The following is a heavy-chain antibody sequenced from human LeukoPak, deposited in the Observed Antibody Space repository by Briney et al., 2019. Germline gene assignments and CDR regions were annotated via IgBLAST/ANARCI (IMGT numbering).Heavy chain of an antibody. J-gene: IGHJ4*02. V-gene: IGHV3-21*01. Sequence: GGSLRLSCAASGFTFSSYSMNWVRQAPGKGLEWVSSISSSSSYIYYADSVKGRFTISRDNAKNSLYLQMNSLRAEDTAVYYCARSHGYSSSYFDYWGQRTLVTVSS. CDR2: ISSSSSYI. CDR3: ARSHGYSSSYFDY. CDR1: GFTFSSYS. D-gene: IGHD6-13*01.